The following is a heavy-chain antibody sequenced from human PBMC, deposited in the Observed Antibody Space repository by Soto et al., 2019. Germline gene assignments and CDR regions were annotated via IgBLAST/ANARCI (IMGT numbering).Heavy chain of an antibody. CDR1: GGTFSSYT. Sequence: SVKVSCKASGGTFSSYTISWVRQAPGQGLEWMGRIIPILGIANYAQKFQGRVTITADKSTSTAYMELSSLRSEDTAVYYCARSVYSGYDFNWFDPWGQGTLVTVSS. CDR3: ARSVYSGYDFNWFDP. CDR2: IIPILGIA. D-gene: IGHD5-12*01. V-gene: IGHV1-69*02. J-gene: IGHJ5*02.